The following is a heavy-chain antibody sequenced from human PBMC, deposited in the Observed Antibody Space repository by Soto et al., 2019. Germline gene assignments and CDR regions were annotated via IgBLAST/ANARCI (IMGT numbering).Heavy chain of an antibody. V-gene: IGHV4-30-4*01. Sequence: QVQLQESGPGLVKPSQTLSLTCTVSGGSISSGDYYWSWIRQPPGKGLEWIGYIYYSGSTYYNPSLKSRVTISVDTSKNQFTLKLSSVTAADTAVYYCARDLVSGGSRDGYDAFDIWGQGTMVTVSS. CDR2: IYYSGST. J-gene: IGHJ3*02. CDR3: ARDLVSGGSRDGYDAFDI. CDR1: GGSISSGDYY. D-gene: IGHD5-18*01.